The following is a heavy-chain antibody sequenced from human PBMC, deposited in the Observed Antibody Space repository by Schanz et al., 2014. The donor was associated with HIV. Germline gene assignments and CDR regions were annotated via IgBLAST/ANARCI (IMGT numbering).Heavy chain of an antibody. Sequence: QVSLVQSGAEVKKPGASVRVSCEASGYTFTGYYMHWVRQAPGQGLEWMGGIIPIFATPNYAQKFQGRVTITTDESTSTAYMELSSLRSDDTAMYYCARGLKDSSSSEAFHIWGQGTMVTVSS. J-gene: IGHJ3*02. CDR1: GYTFTGYY. CDR2: IIPIFATP. D-gene: IGHD6-6*01. CDR3: ARGLKDSSSSEAFHI. V-gene: IGHV1-69*01.